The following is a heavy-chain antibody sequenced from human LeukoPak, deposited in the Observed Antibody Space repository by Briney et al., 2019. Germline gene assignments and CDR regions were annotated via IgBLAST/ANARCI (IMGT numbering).Heavy chain of an antibody. CDR3: ASHGLWRGYDSSGYRWFDP. Sequence: GESLKISCKGSGYSFTSYWIGWVRQMPGKGLEWMGIIYPGDSDTGYSPSFQGQVTISADKSISTAYLQWSSLKASDTAMYYCASHGLWRGYDSSGYRWFDPWGQGTLVTVSS. CDR1: GYSFTSYW. V-gene: IGHV5-51*01. CDR2: IYPGDSDT. J-gene: IGHJ5*02. D-gene: IGHD3-22*01.